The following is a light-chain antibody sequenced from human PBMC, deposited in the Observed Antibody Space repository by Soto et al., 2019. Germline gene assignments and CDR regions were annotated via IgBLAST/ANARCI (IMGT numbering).Light chain of an antibody. J-gene: IGKJ1*01. CDR2: WAS. CDR3: QQYCSTPWT. V-gene: IGKV4-1*01. Sequence: DIVMTQSPDSLAVSLGARATINCKSSQSVLYSSNNKNYLAWYQQKAGQPPKLLIYWASTRESGVPDRFSGSGSGTDFTLTISSLQAEDVAVYYCQQYCSTPWTFGQGTKVEIK. CDR1: QSVLYSSNNKNY.